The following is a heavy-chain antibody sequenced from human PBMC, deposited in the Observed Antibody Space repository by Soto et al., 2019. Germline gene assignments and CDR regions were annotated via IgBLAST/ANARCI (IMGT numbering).Heavy chain of an antibody. D-gene: IGHD3-10*01. CDR2: ISGSGGST. V-gene: IGHV3-23*01. CDR3: AKDLPYYGSGSYKLGY. J-gene: IGHJ4*02. Sequence: GGSLRLSCAASGFTFSSYAMSWVRQAPGKGLEWVSAISGSGGSTYYADSVKGRFTISRDNSKNTLYLQMNSLSAEDTAVYDCAKDLPYYGSGSYKLGYWGQGTLVTVSS. CDR1: GFTFSSYA.